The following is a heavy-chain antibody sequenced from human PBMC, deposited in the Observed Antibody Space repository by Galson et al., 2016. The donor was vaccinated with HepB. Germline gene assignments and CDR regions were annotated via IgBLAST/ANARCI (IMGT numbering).Heavy chain of an antibody. J-gene: IGHJ5*01. CDR3: VRLIGNSWFDS. D-gene: IGHD2-15*01. Sequence: DYALSVKSRISINPETSKNQFSLQLSSVTPEDTAVYYCVRLIGNSWFDSWGQGTLVTVSS. V-gene: IGHV6-1*01.